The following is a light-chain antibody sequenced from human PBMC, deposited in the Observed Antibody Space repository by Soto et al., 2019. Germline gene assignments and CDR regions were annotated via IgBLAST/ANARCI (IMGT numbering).Light chain of an antibody. Sequence: EIVLTQSPGTLSLSPGERATFSCRARQSVNSRFLAWYQQKPGQAPRLLIYGASSRATGIPDRFSGSGSGTDFTLTISRLEPEDFAVYYCHYYDDSPPFPVGPGTKVDIK. J-gene: IGKJ3*01. V-gene: IGKV3-20*01. CDR3: HYYDDSPPFP. CDR2: GAS. CDR1: QSVNSRF.